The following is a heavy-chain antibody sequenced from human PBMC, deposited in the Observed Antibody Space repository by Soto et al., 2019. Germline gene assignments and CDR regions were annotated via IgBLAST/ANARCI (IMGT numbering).Heavy chain of an antibody. V-gene: IGHV4-59*08. Sequence: QVQLQESGPGLVKPSETLSLTCSVSGGSISGPYWSWIRQPPGKGLEWIGTIYYTGNTNYNPSLKSRVTMSVDTSQNPFSVNLYSVTAADTAVYYCARRRYYYDTTGFDVWGQGTMVTVSS. CDR1: GGSISGPY. CDR3: ARRRYYYDTTGFDV. D-gene: IGHD3-22*01. J-gene: IGHJ3*01. CDR2: IYYTGNT.